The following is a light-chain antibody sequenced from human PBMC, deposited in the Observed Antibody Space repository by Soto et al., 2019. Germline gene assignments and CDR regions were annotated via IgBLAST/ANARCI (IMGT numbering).Light chain of an antibody. CDR3: LQYSAYPRT. Sequence: DIHMTQSPSTLSASVGDRVTISCRASQNIFTYLAWYQQKPGKAPKLLIFDASTLQSGVPPRFSGSGSGTEFTLTISSLQPDDFATYYCLQYSAYPRTFGQGTKVDIK. CDR2: DAS. J-gene: IGKJ1*01. CDR1: QNIFTY. V-gene: IGKV1-5*01.